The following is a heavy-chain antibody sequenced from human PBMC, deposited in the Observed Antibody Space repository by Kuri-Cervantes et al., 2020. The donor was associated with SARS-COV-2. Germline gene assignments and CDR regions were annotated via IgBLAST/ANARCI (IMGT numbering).Heavy chain of an antibody. CDR3: ARGDVVVVDATSDYYGMDV. CDR1: GGSFSGYC. D-gene: IGHD2-15*01. V-gene: IGHV4-34*01. Sequence: GSLRLSCAVYGGSFSGYCWSWIRQPPGRGLEWIGEINHSGSTNYNPSLESRVTMSVDTSRNQFSLRLSAVTAADTALYYCARGDVVVVDATSDYYGMDVWGQGTTVTVSS. CDR2: INHSGST. J-gene: IGHJ6*02.